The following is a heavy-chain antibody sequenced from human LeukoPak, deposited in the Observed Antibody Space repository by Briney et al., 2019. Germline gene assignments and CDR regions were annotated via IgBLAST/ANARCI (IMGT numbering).Heavy chain of an antibody. V-gene: IGHV3-48*03. J-gene: IGHJ4*02. CDR3: AKTLPRSGASYYDYVWGSYRYIEAGFDY. CDR2: ISSSGSTI. Sequence: GGSLRLSCAASGFTFSSYEMNWVRQAPGKGLEWVSYISSSGSTIYYADSVKGRFTISRDNAKNSLYLQMNSLRAEDTAVYYCAKTLPRSGASYYDYVWGSYRYIEAGFDYWGQGTLVTVSS. CDR1: GFTFSSYE. D-gene: IGHD3-16*02.